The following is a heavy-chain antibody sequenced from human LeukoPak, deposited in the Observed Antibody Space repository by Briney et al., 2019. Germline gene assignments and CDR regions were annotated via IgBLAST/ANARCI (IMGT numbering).Heavy chain of an antibody. J-gene: IGHJ4*02. V-gene: IGHV3-21*06. CDR3: ARDLQWNDGVDY. D-gene: IGHD1-1*01. CDR1: GFTFSSYS. Sequence: PGGSLRLSCAASGFTFSSYSMSWVRQAPGKGLEWVSCISSSSTYTNYADSVKGRFTISRDNAKNSLYLQMNSLRVGETAVYYCARDLQWNDGVDYWGQGTQVTVSS. CDR2: ISSSSTYT.